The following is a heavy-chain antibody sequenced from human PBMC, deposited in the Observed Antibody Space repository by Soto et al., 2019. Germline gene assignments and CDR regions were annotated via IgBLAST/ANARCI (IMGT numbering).Heavy chain of an antibody. Sequence: QVQLVESGGSVVQPGRSLRLSCAGSGFTFSTYGIHWVRQAPGKGLEWVAVISFDGSYKYYADSVKGRFTVSRDNSKNTLYLQMSSLSAEDTAVYYCAKYWAPTSAAYYFDYWGQGTLVTVSS. CDR3: AKYWAPTSAAYYFDY. D-gene: IGHD3-10*01. J-gene: IGHJ4*02. CDR2: ISFDGSYK. CDR1: GFTFSTYG. V-gene: IGHV3-30*18.